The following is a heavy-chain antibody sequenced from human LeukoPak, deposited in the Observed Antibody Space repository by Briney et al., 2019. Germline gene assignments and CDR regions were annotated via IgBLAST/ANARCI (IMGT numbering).Heavy chain of an antibody. D-gene: IGHD6-13*01. V-gene: IGHV3-7*01. CDR1: GFTFSSYW. CDR3: ARGIAAAGDWFDP. J-gene: IGHJ5*02. CDR2: IKQDGSEK. Sequence: PGGSLRLSCAASGFTFSSYWMSWVRQAPGKGLEWVANIKQDGSEKYYVDSVKGRFTISRDNAKNSLYLQMNSLRAEDTAVYYCARGIAAAGDWFDPWGQGTLVTVSS.